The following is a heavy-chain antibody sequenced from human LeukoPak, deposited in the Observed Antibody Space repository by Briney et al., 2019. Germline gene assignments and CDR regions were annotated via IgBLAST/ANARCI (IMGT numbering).Heavy chain of an antibody. D-gene: IGHD3-10*02. Sequence: GGSLRLSCTASSRFTFSSYWMNWVRQAPGKGLEWVSYISSSGSTIYYADSVKGRFTISRDNAKNSLYLQMNSLRAEDTAVYYCAELGITMIGGVWGKGTTVTISS. J-gene: IGHJ6*04. CDR2: ISSSGSTI. CDR1: SRFTFSSYW. CDR3: AELGITMIGGV. V-gene: IGHV3-48*03.